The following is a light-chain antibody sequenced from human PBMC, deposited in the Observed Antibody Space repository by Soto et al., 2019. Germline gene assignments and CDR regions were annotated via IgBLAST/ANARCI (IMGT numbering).Light chain of an antibody. CDR2: EVS. CDR1: SSDVGGYNF. Sequence: QSVLTQPPSASGSPGQSVTISCTGTSSDVGGYNFVSWYQQHPGKAPKLMIFEVSKRPSGVPDRFSGPKSDNTASLTVSGLQAEDEADYYCSSYAGSNNVIFGAGTKVTVL. CDR3: SSYAGSNNVI. J-gene: IGLJ2*01. V-gene: IGLV2-8*01.